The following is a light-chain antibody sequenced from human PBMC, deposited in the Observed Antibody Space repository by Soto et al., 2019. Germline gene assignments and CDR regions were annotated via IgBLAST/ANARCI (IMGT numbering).Light chain of an antibody. CDR3: QQSYSTLSFT. CDR2: AAS. Sequence: DIQMTQSPSSLSASVGDRVTITCRASQSISSYLNWYQQKPGKAPKLLIYAASSLQSGVPSRFSGSGSGTDVTLTISSLQPEDFATYYCQQSYSTLSFTFGPGTKVDIK. CDR1: QSISSY. J-gene: IGKJ3*01. V-gene: IGKV1-39*01.